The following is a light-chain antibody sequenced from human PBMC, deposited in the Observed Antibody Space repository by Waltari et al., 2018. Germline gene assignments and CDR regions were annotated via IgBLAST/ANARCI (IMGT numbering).Light chain of an antibody. J-gene: IGLJ3*02. V-gene: IGLV3-1*01. CDR1: KLGDKY. CDR3: QAWDSSTAV. Sequence: SYELTQPPSVSVSPGQTASITCSGDKLGDKYVCWYQQKPGQSPVLVIYQNNKRPSGIPERFSGSNSGNTATLTIRGTQAMDEADYYCQAWDSSTAVFGGGTKLTVL. CDR2: QNN.